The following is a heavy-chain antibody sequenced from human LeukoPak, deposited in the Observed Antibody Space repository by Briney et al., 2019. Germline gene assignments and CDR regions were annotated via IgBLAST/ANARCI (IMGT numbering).Heavy chain of an antibody. J-gene: IGHJ4*02. CDR1: GYTLTELS. CDR3: ATGEQKGYHSNLPGGWLTLDY. D-gene: IGHD2-8*02. Sequence: GASVKVSCKVSGYTLTELSMPWVRQAPGKGLEWKGGFDPEDGETIYGQKFQGRVTMTEDTSTDTAYMELSSLRSEDTAVYCCATGEQKGYHSNLPGGWLTLDYWGQGTLVSVSS. V-gene: IGHV1-24*01. CDR2: FDPEDGET.